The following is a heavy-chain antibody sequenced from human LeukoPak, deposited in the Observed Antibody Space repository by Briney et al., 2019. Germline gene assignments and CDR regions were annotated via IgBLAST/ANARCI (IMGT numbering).Heavy chain of an antibody. J-gene: IGHJ6*02. V-gene: IGHV3-30*03. Sequence: GRSLRLSCAASGFTFSSYGMHWVRQAPGKGLEWVAVISYDGSNKYYADSVKGRFTISRDNSKNTLYLQMNSLRAEDTAVYFCARGGGLDVWGQGATVTVSS. CDR1: GFTFSSYG. CDR2: ISYDGSNK. D-gene: IGHD5-12*01. CDR3: ARGGGLDV.